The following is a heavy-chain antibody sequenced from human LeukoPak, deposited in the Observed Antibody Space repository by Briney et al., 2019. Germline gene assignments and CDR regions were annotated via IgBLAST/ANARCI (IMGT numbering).Heavy chain of an antibody. CDR2: VNHSGST. J-gene: IGHJ4*02. V-gene: IGHV4-34*01. Sequence: PSETLSLTCAVYGGSISSYYWSWIRQPPGKGLEWIGEVNHSGSTNYNPSLKSRVTISVDTSKNQFSLKLSSVTAADTAVYYCASTYYGSGSYYIDDYWGQGTLVTVSS. D-gene: IGHD3-10*01. CDR3: ASTYYGSGSYYIDDY. CDR1: GGSISSYY.